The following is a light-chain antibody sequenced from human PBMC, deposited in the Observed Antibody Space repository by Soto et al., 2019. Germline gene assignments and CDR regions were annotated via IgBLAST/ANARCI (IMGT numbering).Light chain of an antibody. Sequence: SYELTQPPSVSLAPGQTARISCGGNNIGSRSVHWYQQKPGQAPVLVIYFDSDRPSGIPERFSGSSSGNTATLAISRVEAGDEADYSCQVWDTTSDQPGVFGGGTKLTVL. J-gene: IGLJ2*01. CDR1: NIGSRS. V-gene: IGLV3-21*04. CDR3: QVWDTTSDQPGV. CDR2: FDS.